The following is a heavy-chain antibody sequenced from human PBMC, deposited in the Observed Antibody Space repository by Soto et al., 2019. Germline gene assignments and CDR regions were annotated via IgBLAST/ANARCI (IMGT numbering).Heavy chain of an antibody. J-gene: IGHJ6*02. V-gene: IGHV1-8*01. CDR1: GYTFTSYD. D-gene: IGHD3-10*01. CDR3: ARARKQGNYYYYYGMDV. CDR2: MNPNSGNT. Sequence: QVQLVQSGAEVKKPGASVKVSCKASGYTFTSYDINWVRQATGQGLEWMGWMNPNSGNTGYAQKFQGRVTMTRNTSISTAYMELSSLRSEDTAVYYCARARKQGNYYYYYGMDVWGQGTTVTVSS.